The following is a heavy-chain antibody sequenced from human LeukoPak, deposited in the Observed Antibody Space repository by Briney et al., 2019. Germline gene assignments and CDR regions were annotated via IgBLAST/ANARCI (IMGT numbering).Heavy chain of an antibody. CDR2: TYYRSKWYN. D-gene: IGHD6-13*01. V-gene: IGHV6-1*01. CDR1: GDXVSSNSAA. CDR3: ARGQFIAAAGIWYYFDY. J-gene: IGHJ4*02. Sequence: SQTLSLTCVISGDXVSSNSAAWNWIRQSPSRGLEWLGRTYYRSKWYNDYAVSVTSRITINPDTSKNQFSLQLNSVTPEDTAVYYCARGQFIAAAGIWYYFDYWGQGTLVTVSS.